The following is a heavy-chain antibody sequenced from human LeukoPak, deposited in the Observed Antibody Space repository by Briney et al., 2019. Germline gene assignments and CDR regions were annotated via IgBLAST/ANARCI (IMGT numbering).Heavy chain of an antibody. Sequence: PGGSLRLSCAASGFTFDDYAMHWVRQAPGKGLEWVSGISWNSGSIGYADSVKGRFTISRDNAKNSLYLQMNSLRAEDTALYYCAKAEPSTVAGDPTFDYWGQGTLVTVSS. CDR2: ISWNSGSI. V-gene: IGHV3-9*01. D-gene: IGHD6-19*01. J-gene: IGHJ4*02. CDR3: AKAEPSTVAGDPTFDY. CDR1: GFTFDDYA.